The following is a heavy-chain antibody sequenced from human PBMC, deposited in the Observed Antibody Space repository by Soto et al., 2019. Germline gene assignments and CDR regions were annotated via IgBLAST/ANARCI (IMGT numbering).Heavy chain of an antibody. Sequence: QVQLQQWGAGLLKPSETLSLTCAVYGGSFSGYYWSWIRQPPGKGLEWIGEINHSGSTNYNPSLKSGVPISVDTSKNQFSLKLSSVTAADTAVYYCARGGGPRHYYYYMDVWGKGTTVTVSS. J-gene: IGHJ6*03. CDR1: GGSFSGYY. V-gene: IGHV4-34*01. CDR3: ARGGGPRHYYYYMDV. CDR2: INHSGST. D-gene: IGHD3-16*01.